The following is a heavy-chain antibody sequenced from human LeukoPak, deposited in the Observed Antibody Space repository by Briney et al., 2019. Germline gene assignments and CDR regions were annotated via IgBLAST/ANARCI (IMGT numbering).Heavy chain of an antibody. D-gene: IGHD3-10*01. CDR1: GFTVSSNY. CDR2: IYSGGST. Sequence: PGGSLRLSCAASGFTVSSNYMSWVRQAPGKGVEWVSVIYSGGSTYYADSVKGRFTISRDNSKNTLYLQMNSLRAEDTAVYYCAREYRGEYYFAYWGQGTLVTVSS. CDR3: AREYRGEYYFAY. J-gene: IGHJ4*02. V-gene: IGHV3-66*01.